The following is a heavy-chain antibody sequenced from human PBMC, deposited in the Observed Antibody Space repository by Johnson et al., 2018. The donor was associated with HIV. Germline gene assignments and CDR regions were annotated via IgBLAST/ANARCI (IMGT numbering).Heavy chain of an antibody. CDR1: GFTFSSYA. Sequence: QVQLVESGGGVVQPGRSLRLSCAASGFTFSSYAMHWVRQAPGKGLEWLAVISYDGSNKYYADSVKGRFTISRDNSKNTLYLQMNSLRAGDTAVYYCARGHGSDAFDIWGQGTMVTVSS. D-gene: IGHD2-2*03. CDR2: ISYDGSNK. V-gene: IGHV3-30*14. CDR3: ARGHGSDAFDI. J-gene: IGHJ3*02.